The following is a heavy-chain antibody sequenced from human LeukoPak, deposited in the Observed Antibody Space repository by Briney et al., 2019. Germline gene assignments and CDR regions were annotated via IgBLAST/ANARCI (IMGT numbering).Heavy chain of an antibody. J-gene: IGHJ4*02. V-gene: IGHV3-23*01. Sequence: GGSLRLSCAASGFTFSSYWMSWVRQVPGKGLEWVSAISGSGGSTYYADSVKGRFTISRDNSKNTLYLQMNSLRAEDTAVYYCAKVYDSSGYPKNYFDYWGQGTLVTVSS. CDR3: AKVYDSSGYPKNYFDY. D-gene: IGHD3-22*01. CDR2: ISGSGGST. CDR1: GFTFSSYW.